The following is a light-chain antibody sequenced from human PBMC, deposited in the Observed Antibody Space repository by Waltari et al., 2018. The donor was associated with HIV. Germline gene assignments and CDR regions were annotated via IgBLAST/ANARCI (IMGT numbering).Light chain of an antibody. CDR3: QSADSSGTYVV. J-gene: IGLJ3*02. CDR2: KDT. Sequence: SYELTQSPSVSVSPGQTARITCSGDALPKQYVSWYQQKPGQAPVLVIYKDTERPSGIPERFSGSNSGTTVTLTISGVQAEDEADYYCQSADSSGTYVVFGGGTKVSVL. V-gene: IGLV3-25*03. CDR1: ALPKQY.